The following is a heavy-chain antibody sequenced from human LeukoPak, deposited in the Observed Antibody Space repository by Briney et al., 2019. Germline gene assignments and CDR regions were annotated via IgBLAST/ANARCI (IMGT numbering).Heavy chain of an antibody. D-gene: IGHD1-1*01. CDR3: ARGGYNWNDVWFDP. V-gene: IGHV3-48*01. CDR1: GFTFSSYG. Sequence: GGSLRLSCAASGFTFSSYGMNWVRQAPGKGLEWVSYISGSSTTIYYADSVKGRFTISRDNVKNSLYLQMNSLRAEDTAVYYCARGGYNWNDVWFDPWGQGTLVTVSS. J-gene: IGHJ5*02. CDR2: ISGSSTTI.